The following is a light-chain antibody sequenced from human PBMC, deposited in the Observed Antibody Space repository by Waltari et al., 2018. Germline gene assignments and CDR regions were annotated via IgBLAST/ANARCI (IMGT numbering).Light chain of an antibody. Sequence: QSGVTQPPSASGTPGQTVTISCSGDTSNLGINTVSWYQQYPGAAPKLLIYKDDQRPSGVPGRFSGSKSGTSASLAISGLQSEDQAHYYCAVWDGSLTNPIFGGGTKLTVL. V-gene: IGLV1-44*01. CDR2: KDD. CDR3: AVWDGSLTNPI. CDR1: TSNLGINT. J-gene: IGLJ2*01.